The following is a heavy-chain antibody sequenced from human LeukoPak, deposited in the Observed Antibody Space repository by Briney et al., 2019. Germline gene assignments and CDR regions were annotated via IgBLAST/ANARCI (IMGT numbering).Heavy chain of an antibody. V-gene: IGHV4-39*07. CDR2: INHSGST. Sequence: SETLSLTCTVSGGPISSSIYYWGWIRQTPGKGLEWIGEINHSGSTNYNPSLKSRVTISVDTSKNQFSLKLSSVTAADTAVYYCARGRRGCSSTSCYVDYWGQGTLVTVSS. J-gene: IGHJ4*02. D-gene: IGHD2-2*01. CDR1: GGPISSSIYY. CDR3: ARGRRGCSSTSCYVDY.